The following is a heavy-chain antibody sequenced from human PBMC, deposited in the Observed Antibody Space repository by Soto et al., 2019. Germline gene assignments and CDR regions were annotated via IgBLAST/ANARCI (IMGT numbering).Heavy chain of an antibody. D-gene: IGHD2-15*01. CDR1: GGTFSRYT. CDR3: ASWDIVVVVAAPLYYYYGMDV. V-gene: IGHV1-69*02. Sequence: SVKVSCKASGGTFSRYTISWVRQAPGQGLEWMGRIIPILGIANYAQKFQGRVTITADKSTSTAYMELSSLRSEDTAVYYCASWDIVVVVAAPLYYYYGMDVWGQGTTVTVSS. J-gene: IGHJ6*02. CDR2: IIPILGIA.